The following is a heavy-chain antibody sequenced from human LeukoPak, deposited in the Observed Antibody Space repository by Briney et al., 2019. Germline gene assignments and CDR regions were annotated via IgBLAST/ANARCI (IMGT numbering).Heavy chain of an antibody. CDR1: GGSFSGYY. D-gene: IGHD2-15*01. Sequence: PSETLSLTCAVYGGSFSGYYWSWIRQPPGKGLEWIGKINHSGSTNYNPSLKSRVTISVDTSKNQFSLKLSSVTAADTAVYYCARRPCSGGSCYFRTDAFDIWGQGTMVTVSS. CDR2: INHSGST. J-gene: IGHJ3*02. V-gene: IGHV4-34*01. CDR3: ARRPCSGGSCYFRTDAFDI.